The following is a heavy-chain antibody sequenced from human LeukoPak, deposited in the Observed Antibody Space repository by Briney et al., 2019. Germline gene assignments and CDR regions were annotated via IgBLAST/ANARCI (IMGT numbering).Heavy chain of an antibody. D-gene: IGHD1-26*01. CDR1: GGSISNYY. CDR2: VYTSGST. J-gene: IGHJ6*03. V-gene: IGHV4-4*07. Sequence: SETLSLTCTVSGGSISNYYWSWIRQPAGKGLEWIGHVYTSGSTNSNPSLKSRVTMSVDTSKNQFSLRLSSVTAADTAVYYCARDSGKGDTAHMDVWGKGTTVTVSS. CDR3: ARDSGKGDTAHMDV.